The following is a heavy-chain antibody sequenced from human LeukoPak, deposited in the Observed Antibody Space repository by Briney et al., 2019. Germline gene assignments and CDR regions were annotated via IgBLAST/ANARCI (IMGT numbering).Heavy chain of an antibody. J-gene: IGHJ4*02. CDR1: GFTFSSYW. CDR2: INSDGSST. V-gene: IGHV3-74*01. D-gene: IGHD6-19*01. CDR3: ARDPAPSGWYDY. Sequence: GGSLRLSCAASGFTFSSYWMHWVRQAPGKGLVWVSRINSDGSSTTYADSVKGRFTISRDNAKDTLYLQMNSLRPEDTAVYYCARDPAPSGWYDYWGQGTLATVSS.